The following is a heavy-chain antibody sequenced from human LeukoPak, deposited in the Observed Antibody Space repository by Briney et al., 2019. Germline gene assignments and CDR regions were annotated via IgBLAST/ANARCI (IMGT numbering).Heavy chain of an antibody. CDR1: GYTFTSYG. Sequence: ASVKVSCKASGYTFTSYGISWVRQAPGQGLEWMGWISAYNGNTNYAQKLQGRVTMTTDTSTSTAYMELRSLRSDDTAVYYCARLYVSITDRGYGDFGDYWYFDLWGRGTLVTVSS. J-gene: IGHJ2*01. V-gene: IGHV1-18*01. D-gene: IGHD4-17*01. CDR2: ISAYNGNT. CDR3: ARLYVSITDRGYGDFGDYWYFDL.